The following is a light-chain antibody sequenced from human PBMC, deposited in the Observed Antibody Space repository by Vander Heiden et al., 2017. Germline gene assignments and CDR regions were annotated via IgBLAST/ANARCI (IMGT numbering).Light chain of an antibody. V-gene: IGLV1-47*01. CDR3: AAWDDSLSAYVV. J-gene: IGLJ2*01. CDR1: SSHLGSNY. Sequence: QSVLTQPPSASGTPGQRVTISCSGSSSHLGSNYVYWYQQLPGTAPKLLIYRNNQRPSGVPDRFSGSKSGTSAALAISGLRSEDEADYYCAAWDDSLSAYVVFGGGTKLTVL. CDR2: RNN.